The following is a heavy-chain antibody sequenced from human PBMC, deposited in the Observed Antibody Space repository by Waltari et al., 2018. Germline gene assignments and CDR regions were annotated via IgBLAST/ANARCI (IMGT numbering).Heavy chain of an antibody. D-gene: IGHD3-10*01. CDR1: GYTFTSYA. V-gene: IGHV7-4-1*02. CDR3: ARDSDPVAFEGSNWFDP. Sequence: QVQLVQSGSELKKPGASVKVSCKASGYTFTSYAMNWVRQAPGQGLEWMGWINTNTGNPTYAQGFTGRFVFSLDTSVSTAYLQISSLKAEDTAVYYCARDSDPVAFEGSNWFDPWGQGTLVTVSS. J-gene: IGHJ5*02. CDR2: INTNTGNP.